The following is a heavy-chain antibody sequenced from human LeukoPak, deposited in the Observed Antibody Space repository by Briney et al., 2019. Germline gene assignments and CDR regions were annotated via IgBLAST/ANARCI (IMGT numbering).Heavy chain of an antibody. CDR2: FIPVLGIA. CDR1: EGTFSSYT. CDR3: ARTDYGDYVEFLYGMDV. J-gene: IGHJ6*02. D-gene: IGHD4-17*01. Sequence: SVKVSCKASEGTFSSYTFSWVRQAPGRGLEWLQRFIPVLGIANYAQKFQGRVTITADKSTSTAYMELSSLRSEDTAVYYCARTDYGDYVEFLYGMDVWGQGTTVTVS. V-gene: IGHV1-69*02.